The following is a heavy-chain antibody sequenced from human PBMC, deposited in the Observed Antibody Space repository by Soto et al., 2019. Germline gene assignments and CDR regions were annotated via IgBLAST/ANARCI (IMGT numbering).Heavy chain of an antibody. V-gene: IGHV5-10-1*01. CDR3: ARRPDYGDYDGAFDI. J-gene: IGHJ3*02. CDR2: IDPSASYT. D-gene: IGHD4-17*01. Sequence: QVPGKGLEWMGRIDPSASYTNYSPSFQGHVTISADKSISTAYLQWSSLKASDTAMYYCARRPDYGDYDGAFDIWGQGTMVTVSS.